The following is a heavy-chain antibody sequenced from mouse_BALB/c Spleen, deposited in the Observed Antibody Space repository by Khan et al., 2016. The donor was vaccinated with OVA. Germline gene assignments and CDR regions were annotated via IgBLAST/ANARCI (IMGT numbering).Heavy chain of an antibody. CDR3: SRGNGSYVWYFDV. Sequence: QVQLKQSGPGLVQPSQSLSITCTVSVFSLTSYGVHWVRRSPGKGLEWLGVMWSGGSTDYNTAFISRLSISKDNSKSQVFFKMNSLQTNDKAIYYWSRGNGSYVWYFDVWGAGTTVTVSS. V-gene: IGHV2-2*02. J-gene: IGHJ1*01. CDR1: VFSLTSYG. D-gene: IGHD2-3*01. CDR2: MWSGGST.